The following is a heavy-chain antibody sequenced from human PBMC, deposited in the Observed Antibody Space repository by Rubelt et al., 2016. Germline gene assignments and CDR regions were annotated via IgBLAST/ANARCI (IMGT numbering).Heavy chain of an antibody. V-gene: IGHV4-61*01. CDR2: INHSGST. CDR1: GGSVSSGSYY. D-gene: IGHD5-18*01. Sequence: QVQLQESGPGLVKPSETLSLTCTVSGGSVSSGSYYWSWIRQPPGKGLEWIGEINHSGSTNYNPSLKGRFTISVDTSKNQFSLKLSSVTAADTAVYYCARVSLSVLGGKDTAHEFDIWGQGTMVTVSS. J-gene: IGHJ3*02. CDR3: ARVSLSVLGGKDTAHEFDI.